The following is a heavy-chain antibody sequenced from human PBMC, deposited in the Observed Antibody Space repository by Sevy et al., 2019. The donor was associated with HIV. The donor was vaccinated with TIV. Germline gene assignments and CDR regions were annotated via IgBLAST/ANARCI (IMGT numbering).Heavy chain of an antibody. D-gene: IGHD3-10*01. V-gene: IGHV3-23*01. CDR2: ISGSGGST. Sequence: GGSLRLSCAASGFTFSSYAMSWVRQAPGKGLEWVSAISGSGGSTYYADSVKGRFTISRDNSKNTLYLQMNSLRAEDTAVYYCAKDGDTMVRGDIHYRELDYWGQGTLVTVSS. J-gene: IGHJ4*02. CDR3: AKDGDTMVRGDIHYRELDY. CDR1: GFTFSSYA.